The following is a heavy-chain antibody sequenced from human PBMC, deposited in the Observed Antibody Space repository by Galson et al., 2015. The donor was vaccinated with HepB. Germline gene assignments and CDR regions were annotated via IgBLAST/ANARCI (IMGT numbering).Heavy chain of an antibody. CDR3: ARGVWAAPGLYYFDY. CDR2: ISGSGGST. V-gene: IGHV3-23*01. D-gene: IGHD6-13*01. CDR1: GFTFSSYA. J-gene: IGHJ4*02. Sequence: SLRLSCAASGFTFSSYAMSWVRQAPGKGLEWVSAISGSGGSTYYADSVKGRFTISRDNSKDALYLQMYSLRVEDTALYYCARGVWAAPGLYYFDYWVQGTLVTVSS.